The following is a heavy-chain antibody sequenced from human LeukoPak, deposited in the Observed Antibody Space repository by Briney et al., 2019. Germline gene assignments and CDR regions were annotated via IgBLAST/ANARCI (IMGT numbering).Heavy chain of an antibody. CDR2: INTNTGNP. D-gene: IGHD3-16*01. Sequence: GGSLRLSCAASGYTFSSYVMNWVRQAPGQGLEWMGWINTNTGNPTNAQGFTGRFVFSLDTSVSTAYLQISSLKAEDTAVYYCARVEGGVLADYWGQGTLVTVSS. V-gene: IGHV7-4-1*02. CDR3: ARVEGGVLADY. CDR1: GYTFSSYV. J-gene: IGHJ4*02.